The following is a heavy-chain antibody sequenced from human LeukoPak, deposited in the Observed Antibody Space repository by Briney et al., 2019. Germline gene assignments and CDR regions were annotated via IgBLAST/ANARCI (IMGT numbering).Heavy chain of an antibody. Sequence: GGSLRLSCAASGFTFSDYYMSWIRQAPGKGLEWVSAISCSGGSTYYADSVKGRFTISRDNSKNTLYLQINSLRAEDTAVYYCAKAIPVAGADYYYGMDVWGQGTTVTVSS. CDR1: GFTFSDYY. D-gene: IGHD6-19*01. CDR3: AKAIPVAGADYYYGMDV. J-gene: IGHJ6*02. V-gene: IGHV3-23*01. CDR2: ISCSGGST.